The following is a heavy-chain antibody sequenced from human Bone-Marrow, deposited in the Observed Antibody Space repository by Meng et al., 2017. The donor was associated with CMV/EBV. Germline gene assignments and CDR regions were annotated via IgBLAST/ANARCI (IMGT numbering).Heavy chain of an antibody. J-gene: IGHJ6*02. D-gene: IGHD3-16*01. Sequence: GESLKISCAASGFTFRTYWMSWVRQAPGKGLEWVANIKQDGSEKYYVDSVKGRFTVSRDNAKNSLYFQMNSLRAEDTAVYYCARAGGTYETLYGMDVWAQGTTVTVSS. CDR3: ARAGGTYETLYGMDV. CDR1: GFTFRTYW. V-gene: IGHV3-7*01. CDR2: IKQDGSEK.